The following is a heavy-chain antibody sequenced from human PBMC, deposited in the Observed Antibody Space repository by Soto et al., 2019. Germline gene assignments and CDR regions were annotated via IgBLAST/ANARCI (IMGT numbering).Heavy chain of an antibody. J-gene: IGHJ6*02. CDR1: GFAFSNFH. V-gene: IGHV3-23*01. D-gene: IGHD1-26*01. Sequence: EMQVLESGGGLVQPGGSLRLSCAASGFAFSNFHMNWVRQAPGKGLQWVATIGGAGNDIHYADSVEGRFTVSRDNSKNTQHLQMDGLRADDTSIYYCAKRFSDAWEAGMDVWGQGTTVTVSS. CDR3: AKRFSDAWEAGMDV. CDR2: IGGAGNDI.